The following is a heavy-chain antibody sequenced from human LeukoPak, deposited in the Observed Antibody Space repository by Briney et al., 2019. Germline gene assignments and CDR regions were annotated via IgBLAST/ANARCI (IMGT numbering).Heavy chain of an antibody. CDR1: GYSFTSYG. V-gene: IGHV1-18*01. CDR2: VSAYNGNT. CDR3: ARGPLSGSYGDY. J-gene: IGHJ4*02. Sequence: ASVKVSCKASGYSFTSYGISWVRQAPGQGLEWMGWVSAYNGNTDYAQKFQGRVTMTTDTSTTTAYMGLRSLKSDDTAVYYCARGPLSGSYGDYWGQGTPVTVSS. D-gene: IGHD1-26*01.